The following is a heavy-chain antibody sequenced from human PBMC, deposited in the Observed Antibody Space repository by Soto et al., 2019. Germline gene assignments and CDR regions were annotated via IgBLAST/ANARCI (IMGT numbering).Heavy chain of an antibody. V-gene: IGHV4-61*08. J-gene: IGHJ5*02. CDR3: TREHSDDNYFDP. Sequence: SETLSLTCTVSGAALSSGGYFYTWVRQPPGKGLEWLGYIDCCGGTNYNPSLKSRVTISLDKSKSQFSLRLISVTAAAPAVYYCTREHSDDNYFDPWGQGTLVTVSS. D-gene: IGHD3-10*01. CDR2: IDCCGGT. CDR1: GAALSSGGYF.